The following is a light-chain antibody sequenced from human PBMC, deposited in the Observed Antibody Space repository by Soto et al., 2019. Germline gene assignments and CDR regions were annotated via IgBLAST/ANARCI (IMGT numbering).Light chain of an antibody. CDR3: AAWDDSLNGYV. V-gene: IGLV1-44*01. CDR2: SNN. CDR1: SSNIGSNT. Sequence: QSVLTQPLSASGTPGQRVTISCSGSSSNIGSNTVNWYQQLPGTAPKLLIYSNNQRPSGVPDRFSGSKSGTSASLAIGGLQSEDEADYYCAAWDDSLNGYVFGTGTKVTVL. J-gene: IGLJ1*01.